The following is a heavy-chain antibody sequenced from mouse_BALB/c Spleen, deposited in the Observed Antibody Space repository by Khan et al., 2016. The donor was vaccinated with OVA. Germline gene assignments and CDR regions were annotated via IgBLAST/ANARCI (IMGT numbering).Heavy chain of an antibody. V-gene: IGHV2-9*02. CDR2: IWAGGST. CDR3: GRLEDI. Sequence: QVQLKESGPGLVAPSQSLSITCTVSGFSFTSYCAHWVRQPSGKGLEWLGVIWAGGSTNYNSPLMSRLSISKDNSTSQVFLKMNSLQTDDTAMYYCGRLEDIWGQGTTRTVSS. D-gene: IGHD1-3*01. CDR1: GFSFTSYC. J-gene: IGHJ2*01.